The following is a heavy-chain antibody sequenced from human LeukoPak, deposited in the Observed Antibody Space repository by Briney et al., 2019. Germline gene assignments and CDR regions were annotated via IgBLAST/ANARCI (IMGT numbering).Heavy chain of an antibody. J-gene: IGHJ4*02. CDR2: ISHDGTNK. Sequence: PGRSLRLSCAASGFTFTNAGIHWVRLAAGKGLEWVSFISHDGTNKYYSECVDGRFTVSRLNSQNTVHLQMTDLRPDDTATYYCASEDVDTGDFWGQGTLVTVSS. CDR1: GFTFTNAG. V-gene: IGHV3-30*01. D-gene: IGHD5-18*01. CDR3: ASEDVDTGDF.